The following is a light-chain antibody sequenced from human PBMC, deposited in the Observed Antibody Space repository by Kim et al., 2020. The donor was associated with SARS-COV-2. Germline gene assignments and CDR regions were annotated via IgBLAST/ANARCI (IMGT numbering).Light chain of an antibody. J-gene: IGLJ3*02. CDR2: GKN. Sequence: SELPQDPAVSVALGQTVRITCHGDSLRSYYASWYQQKPGQAPVLVIYGKNNRPSGIPDRFSGSSSGNTASLTITGAQAEDEADYYCNSRDSSGNHLGVF. CDR3: NSRDSSGNHLGV. CDR1: SLRSYY. V-gene: IGLV3-19*01.